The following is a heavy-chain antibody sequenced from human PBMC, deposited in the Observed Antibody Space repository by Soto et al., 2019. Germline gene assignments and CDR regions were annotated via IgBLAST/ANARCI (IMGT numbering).Heavy chain of an antibody. CDR2: IYYSGST. CDR3: ARDLGDY. CDR1: GGSISSYY. V-gene: IGHV4-59*01. Sequence: QVPLQESGPGLVKPSETLSLTCTVSGGSISSYYWSWIRQPPGKGLEWIGYIYYSGSTNYNPSLKSRVTISVDTSKNQFSLKLSSVTAADTAVYYCARDLGDYWGQGTLVTVSS. J-gene: IGHJ4*02.